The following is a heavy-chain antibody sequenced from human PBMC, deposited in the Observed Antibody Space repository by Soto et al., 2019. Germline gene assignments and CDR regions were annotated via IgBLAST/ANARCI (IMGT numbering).Heavy chain of an antibody. Sequence: PSETLSLTCAVYGGSFSGYYWSWIRQPPGKGLEWIGEINHSGSTNYNPSLKSRVTISVDTSKNQFSLKLSSVTAADTAVYYCARRYSRYVFFKWGQGTLVTVSS. V-gene: IGHV4-34*01. CDR2: INHSGST. D-gene: IGHD5-12*01. J-gene: IGHJ4*02. CDR3: ARRYSRYVFFK. CDR1: GGSFSGYY.